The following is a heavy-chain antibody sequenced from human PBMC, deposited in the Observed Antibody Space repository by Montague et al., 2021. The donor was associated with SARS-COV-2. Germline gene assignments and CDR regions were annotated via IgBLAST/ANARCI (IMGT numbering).Heavy chain of an antibody. D-gene: IGHD3-9*01. CDR2: INHSGST. Sequence: SETLSLTCVVSGGPFSGYYWSWIRQPPGKGLERIGEINHSGSTNYNSYLKSRVTITVATSKKQFSLTLSSVTAAATAVYYCARTGLGAYDIFSGYTVKAFDMWGQGTMVTVSS. CDR3: ARTGLGAYDIFSGYTVKAFDM. J-gene: IGHJ3*02. CDR1: GGPFSGYY. V-gene: IGHV4-34*01.